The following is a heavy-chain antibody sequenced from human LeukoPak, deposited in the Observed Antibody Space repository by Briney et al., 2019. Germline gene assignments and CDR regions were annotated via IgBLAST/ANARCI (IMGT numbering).Heavy chain of an antibody. Sequence: GGSLRLSCAASGFTFSDYYMSWIRQAPGKGLEWVSYISSSGSTIYYADSVKGRFTISRDNAKNSLYLQMNSLRAEDTAVYYCARDGNDYVWGSYRRYYMDVWGKGTTVTVSS. CDR2: ISSSGSTI. J-gene: IGHJ6*03. V-gene: IGHV3-11*04. CDR3: ARDGNDYVWGSYRRYYMDV. CDR1: GFTFSDYY. D-gene: IGHD3-16*02.